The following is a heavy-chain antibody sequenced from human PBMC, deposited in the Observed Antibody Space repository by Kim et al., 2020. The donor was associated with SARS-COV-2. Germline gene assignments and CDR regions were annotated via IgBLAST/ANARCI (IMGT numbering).Heavy chain of an antibody. CDR2: ISYDGSNK. CDR1: GFTFSSYG. J-gene: IGHJ2*01. Sequence: GGSLRLSCAASGFTFSSYGMHWVRQAPGKGLEWVAVISYDGSNKYYADSVKGRFTISRDNSKNTLYLQMNSLRAEDTAVYYCAKGGGWNDGPHWYFDLWG. V-gene: IGHV3-30*18. D-gene: IGHD1-1*01. CDR3: AKGGGWNDGPHWYFDL.